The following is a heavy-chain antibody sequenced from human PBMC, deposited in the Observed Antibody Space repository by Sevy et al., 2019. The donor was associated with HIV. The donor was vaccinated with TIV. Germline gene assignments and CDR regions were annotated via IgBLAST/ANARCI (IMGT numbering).Heavy chain of an antibody. Sequence: SETLSLTCTVSGGSISSSSYYWGWIRQPPGKGLEWIGSIYYSGSTYYNPSLKSRVTISVDTSKNQFSLKLSSVTAADTAVYYCARPSIAARPSPYYYYGMDVWGQRTTVTVSS. V-gene: IGHV4-39*01. CDR3: ARPSIAARPSPYYYYGMDV. CDR1: GGSISSSSYY. CDR2: IYYSGST. D-gene: IGHD6-6*01. J-gene: IGHJ6*02.